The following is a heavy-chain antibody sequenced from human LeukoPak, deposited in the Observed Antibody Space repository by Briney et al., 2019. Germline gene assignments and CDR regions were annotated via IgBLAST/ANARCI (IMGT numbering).Heavy chain of an antibody. J-gene: IGHJ2*01. CDR2: INHSGST. Sequence: SETLSLTCAVYGGSFSGYYWSWIRQPPGKGLEWIGEINHSGSTNYNPSLKSRVTISVDTSKNQFSLKLSSVTAADTAVYYCARDVIGVDGSYWYFDLWGRGTLVTVSS. V-gene: IGHV4-34*01. D-gene: IGHD6-19*01. CDR1: GGSFSGYY. CDR3: ARDVIGVDGSYWYFDL.